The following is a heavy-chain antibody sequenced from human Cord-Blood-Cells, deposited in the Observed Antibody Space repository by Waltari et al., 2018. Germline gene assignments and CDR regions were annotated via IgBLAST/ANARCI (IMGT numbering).Heavy chain of an antibody. D-gene: IGHD3-22*01. Sequence: QVQLRQWGAGLLKPSETLSLTCAVYGGSFSGYYLSWTRQPPGKGLEWIGEINHSGSTNYNPSLKSRVTISVDTSKNQFSLKLSSVTAADTAVYYCARGRLNSSGYYDAFDIWGQGTMVTVSS. V-gene: IGHV4-34*01. CDR3: ARGRLNSSGYYDAFDI. CDR1: GGSFSGYY. CDR2: INHSGST. J-gene: IGHJ3*02.